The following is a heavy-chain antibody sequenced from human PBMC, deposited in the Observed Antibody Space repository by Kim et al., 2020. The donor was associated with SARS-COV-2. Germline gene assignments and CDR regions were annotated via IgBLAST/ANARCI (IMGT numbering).Heavy chain of an antibody. D-gene: IGHD3-22*01. CDR1: GFTVSNNY. Sequence: GGSLRLSCAASGFTVSNNYMSWVRQAPGKGLEWVSVIYSGGGTDYADSVKGRFTVSRDQSKNMLYLQMNSLGAEDTAVYYCASENLYYDSSGYNSGSFDIWGQGTMGNVPS. CDR2: IYSGGGT. CDR3: ASENLYYDSSGYNSGSFDI. V-gene: IGHV3-66*01. J-gene: IGHJ3*02.